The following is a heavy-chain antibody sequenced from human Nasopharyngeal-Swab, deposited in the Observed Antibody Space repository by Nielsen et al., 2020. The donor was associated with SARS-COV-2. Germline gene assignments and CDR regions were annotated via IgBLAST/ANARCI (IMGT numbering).Heavy chain of an antibody. D-gene: IGHD2-21*02. CDR2: ISANGVNT. J-gene: IGHJ4*02. CDR1: GFSFSDSA. CDR3: AKDRSDSVDYFDH. Sequence: GESLKISCAVSGFSFSDSAMTWVRQAPGKGLEWVSVISANGVNTYYADSVKGRFTISRDNSKNTLSLQMNSLRAEDTATYYCAKDRSDSVDYFDHWGQGTLVTVSS. V-gene: IGHV3-23*01.